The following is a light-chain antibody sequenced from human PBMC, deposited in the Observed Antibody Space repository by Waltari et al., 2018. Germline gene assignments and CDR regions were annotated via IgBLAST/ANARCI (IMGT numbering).Light chain of an antibody. CDR3: QQYDSFPLT. V-gene: IGKV3-20*01. CDR1: QSISSSY. CDR2: GAS. J-gene: IGKJ4*01. Sequence: PGDRVTLSCRASQSISSSYLAWYQQKPGQAPRLLISGASSRATGIPDRFSGSGSGTDFTLTISRLEPEDFAVFYCQQYDSFPLTFGGGTKVEIK.